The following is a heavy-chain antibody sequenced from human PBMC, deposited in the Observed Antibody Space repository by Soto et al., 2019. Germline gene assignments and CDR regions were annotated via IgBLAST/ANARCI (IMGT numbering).Heavy chain of an antibody. Sequence: SETLSLTCIVSGGSISTTSHYWGWIRQPRGKGLEWIGSVYHTGNTFYNPSLKSRLTMSVDTSKNHFSLTLSSVTAADTSVYYCARHSGPYGSGSYVVDGMDVWGQGTTVS. CDR2: VYHTGNT. D-gene: IGHD3-10*01. J-gene: IGHJ6*02. CDR3: ARHSGPYGSGSYVVDGMDV. CDR1: GGSISTTSHY. V-gene: IGHV4-39*01.